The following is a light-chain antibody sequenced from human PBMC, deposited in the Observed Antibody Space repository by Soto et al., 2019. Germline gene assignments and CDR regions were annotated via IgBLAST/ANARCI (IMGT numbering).Light chain of an antibody. Sequence: QSALTQPASVSGSPGQSITISCTGTSSDVGGYNYVSWYQQHPGKAPKLMIYDVSNRPSGVSNRFSGSKSGNTASLTISGLQAEDAAEYYCSSYITGSPPYVFGTGTKVTVL. CDR2: DVS. CDR3: SSYITGSPPYV. J-gene: IGLJ1*01. CDR1: SSDVGGYNY. V-gene: IGLV2-14*03.